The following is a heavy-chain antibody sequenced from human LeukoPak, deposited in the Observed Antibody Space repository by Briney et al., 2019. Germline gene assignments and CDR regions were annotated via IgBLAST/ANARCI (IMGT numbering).Heavy chain of an antibody. D-gene: IGHD2-15*01. Sequence: PGGSLRLSCAASGFSVSSNYMNWVRQAPGKGLEWVSVIYSGDSTYYADSVKGRFTISRDNSKNTLYLQMNSLRVEDTAVYYCAWKLPTDHWDQGTLVTVSS. J-gene: IGHJ4*02. CDR2: IYSGDST. CDR1: GFSVSSNY. V-gene: IGHV3-66*02. CDR3: AWKLPTDH.